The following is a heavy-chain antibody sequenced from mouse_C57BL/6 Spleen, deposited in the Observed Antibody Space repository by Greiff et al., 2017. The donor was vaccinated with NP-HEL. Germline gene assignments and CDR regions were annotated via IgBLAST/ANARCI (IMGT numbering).Heavy chain of an antibody. CDR1: GYTFTDYY. V-gene: IGHV1-76*01. Sequence: QVQLQQSGAELVRPGASVKLSCKASGYTFTDYYINWVKQRPGQGLEWIARIYPGSGNTYYNEKFKGKATLTAEKSSSTAYMQLSSLTSEDSAVYFCARGEPDYGSSPYYFDDWGQGTTLTVSS. CDR2: IYPGSGNT. J-gene: IGHJ2*01. CDR3: ARGEPDYGSSPYYFDD. D-gene: IGHD1-1*01.